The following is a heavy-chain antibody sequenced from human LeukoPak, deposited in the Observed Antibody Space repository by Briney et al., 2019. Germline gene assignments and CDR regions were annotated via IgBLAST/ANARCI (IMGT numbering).Heavy chain of an antibody. D-gene: IGHD6-13*01. CDR1: GGSISSGSYY. CDR3: ARGSWIAAAAINWFDP. CDR2: IYTSGST. J-gene: IGHJ5*02. Sequence: SQTLSLTCTVSGGSISSGSYYWSWIRQPAGKGLEWIGRIYTSGSTNYNPSLKSRVTISVDTSKNRFSLKLSSVTAADTAVYYCARGSWIAAAAINWFDPWGQGTLVTVSS. V-gene: IGHV4-61*02.